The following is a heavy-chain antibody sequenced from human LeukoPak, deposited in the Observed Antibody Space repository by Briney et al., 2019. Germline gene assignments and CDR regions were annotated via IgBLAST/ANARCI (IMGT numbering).Heavy chain of an antibody. CDR3: ARDRCSSTSCYYYYYYMDV. Sequence: ASVTVSCKASGLSLTHDGISWVRQASGQGLVWLGWISFYNGDALYAQNFQGRLTVTTDTSTSTAYMELSSLRSEDTAVYYCARDRCSSTSCYYYYYYMDVWGKGTTVTVSS. CDR2: ISFYNGDA. D-gene: IGHD2-2*01. J-gene: IGHJ6*03. CDR1: GLSLTHDG. V-gene: IGHV1-18*01.